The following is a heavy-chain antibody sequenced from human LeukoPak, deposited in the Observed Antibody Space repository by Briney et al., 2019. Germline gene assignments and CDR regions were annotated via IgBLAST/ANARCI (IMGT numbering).Heavy chain of an antibody. Sequence: SETLSLTCTVSGGSISSYYWSWIRQPPGKGLEWIGYIYYSGSTNYNPSLKSRVTISVDTSKNQFSLKLSSVTAADTAVYYCASMGKGPYDFWSGYYGFWFDPWGQGTPVTVSS. CDR2: IYYSGST. V-gene: IGHV4-59*01. CDR1: GGSISSYY. D-gene: IGHD3-3*01. J-gene: IGHJ5*02. CDR3: ASMGKGPYDFWSGYYGFWFDP.